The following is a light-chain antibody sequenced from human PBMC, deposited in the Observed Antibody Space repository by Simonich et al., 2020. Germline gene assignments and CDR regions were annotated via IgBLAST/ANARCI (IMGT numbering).Light chain of an antibody. CDR1: SSNIGAGYD. J-gene: IGLJ3*02. CDR3: SAWDSSLSAWV. V-gene: IGLV1-40*01. CDR2: GNS. Sequence: QSVLTQPPSVSGAPGQRVTISCTGSSSNIGAGYDVHWYQQLPGTAPKLLIYGNSNRPSGVPDRFSGSKSGTSASLAITGLQAEDEADYYCSAWDSSLSAWVFGGGTKLTVL.